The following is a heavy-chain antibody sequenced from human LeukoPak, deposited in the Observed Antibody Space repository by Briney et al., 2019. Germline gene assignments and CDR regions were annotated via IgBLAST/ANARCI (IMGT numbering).Heavy chain of an antibody. V-gene: IGHV3-23*01. CDR1: GFTFGSCA. CDR2: ISGSGGGT. Sequence: GGSLRLSCAASGFTFGSCAMSWVRQAPGKGLEWVSGISGSGGGTYYADSVKGRFTISRDNSRNALYLQMNSLRAEDTAVYYCAKKEIVATNYFDYWGQGTLVTVSS. CDR3: AKKEIVATNYFDY. J-gene: IGHJ4*02. D-gene: IGHD5-12*01.